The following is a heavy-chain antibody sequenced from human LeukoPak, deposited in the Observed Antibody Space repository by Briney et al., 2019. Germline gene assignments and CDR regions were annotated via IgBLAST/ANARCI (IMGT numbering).Heavy chain of an antibody. CDR1: GFTFNNYA. J-gene: IGHJ3*02. D-gene: IGHD6-6*01. V-gene: IGHV3-23*03. CDR2: IYRRGDT. CDR3: AKVYSARTYAFDM. Sequence: PGGSLRLSCVASGFTFNNYAMSWFRQAPGKGLEWVSVIYRRGDTDYADSVKGRFSVSRDSYGNTLYLQMNSLRGEDTAVYYCAKVYSARTYAFDMWGQGTVVSVSA.